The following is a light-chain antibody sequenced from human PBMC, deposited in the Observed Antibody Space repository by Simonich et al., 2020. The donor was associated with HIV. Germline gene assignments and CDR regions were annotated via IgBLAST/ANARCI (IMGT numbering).Light chain of an antibody. CDR3: QQYYSIPYT. Sequence: DIVMTHSPDSLAVSLGERATINCKSSQTVLYNSNNKNFLAWYQQNPGQPPKLLIYWASTRESVVPDRFSGSGSGTDFTLTISNLQAEDVAVYYCQQYYSIPYTLGQGSKLEI. J-gene: IGKJ2*01. V-gene: IGKV4-1*01. CDR1: QTVLYNSNNKNF. CDR2: WAS.